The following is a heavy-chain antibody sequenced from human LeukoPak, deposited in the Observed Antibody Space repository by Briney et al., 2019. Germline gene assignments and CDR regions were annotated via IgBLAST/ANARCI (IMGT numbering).Heavy chain of an antibody. D-gene: IGHD3-3*01. J-gene: IGHJ6*02. CDR3: AREDTGFWSGYYEDYGMDV. Sequence: SETLSLTCTVSGGSVSSGSYYWSWIRQPPGKGLEWIGYIYYSGSTNYNPSLKSRVTISVDTSKNQFFLKLSSVTAADTAVYYCAREDTGFWSGYYEDYGMDVWGQGTTVTVSS. V-gene: IGHV4-61*01. CDR1: GGSVSSGSYY. CDR2: IYYSGST.